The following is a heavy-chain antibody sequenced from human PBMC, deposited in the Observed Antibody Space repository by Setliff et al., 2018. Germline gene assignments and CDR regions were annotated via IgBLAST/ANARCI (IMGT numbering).Heavy chain of an antibody. CDR1: GGSFSGYY. V-gene: IGHV4-34*01. J-gene: IGHJ3*02. CDR2: INHSGST. D-gene: IGHD5-12*01. Sequence: SETLSLTCAVYGGSFSGYYWSWIRQPPGKGLEWIGEINHSGSTNYNPSLKSRVTISVDTSKNQFYLKLSSVTAADTAVYYCTRGPDGYTYQGAFDIWGQGTMVTVSS. CDR3: TRGPDGYTYQGAFDI.